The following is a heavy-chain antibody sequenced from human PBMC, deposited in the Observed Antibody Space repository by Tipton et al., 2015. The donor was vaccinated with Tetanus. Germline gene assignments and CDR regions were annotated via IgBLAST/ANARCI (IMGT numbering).Heavy chain of an antibody. D-gene: IGHD1-26*01. J-gene: IGHJ6*04. CDR3: ARGDGYHYYYHMDV. V-gene: IGHV4-61*01. Sequence: TLSLTCTVSGGSVSSGSYYWSWIRQPPGKGLEWIGYFFYGGSTNYNPSLKSRVSMAVGTSKNQFSLQFRSVTAADTAVYYCARGDGYHYYYHMDVWGRGTTVTVFS. CDR2: FFYGGST. CDR1: GGSVSSGSYY.